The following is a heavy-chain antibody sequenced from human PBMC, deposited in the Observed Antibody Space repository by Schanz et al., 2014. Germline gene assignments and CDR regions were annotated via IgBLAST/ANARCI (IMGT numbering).Heavy chain of an antibody. Sequence: QVRLVQSGAEVKKPGASVKVSCKASGYTFTVYYMHWVRQAPGQGLEWLGWINPNSGATSSAQRFQGRVTTTRDTSSRTVYMQLSRLTSDDTAVYFCARERGRGYCSRTSCSKDYGMDVWGQGTTVTVSS. CDR1: GYTFTVYY. V-gene: IGHV1-2*02. D-gene: IGHD2-2*01. CDR2: INPNSGAT. J-gene: IGHJ6*02. CDR3: ARERGRGYCSRTSCSKDYGMDV.